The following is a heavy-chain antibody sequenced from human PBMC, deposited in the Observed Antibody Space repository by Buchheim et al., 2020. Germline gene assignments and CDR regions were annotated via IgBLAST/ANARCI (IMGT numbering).Heavy chain of an antibody. Sequence: EVELEESGGGLVQPGGSLRLSCAASGFTFSSFWMHWVRQAPGKGLEWVSRIKNDGSSTDYADSVKGRFIISRDNRKSTLYLQMNSLRVDDTAVYYCARTATGPEYWGQGTL. CDR1: GFTFSSFW. V-gene: IGHV3-74*01. J-gene: IGHJ4*02. D-gene: IGHD3-9*01. CDR3: ARTATGPEY. CDR2: IKNDGSST.